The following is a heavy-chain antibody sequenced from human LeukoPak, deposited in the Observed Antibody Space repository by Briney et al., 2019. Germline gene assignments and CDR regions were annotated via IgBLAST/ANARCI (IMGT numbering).Heavy chain of an antibody. D-gene: IGHD6-13*01. V-gene: IGHV3-48*03. J-gene: IGHJ4*02. CDR2: ITSSGSTM. CDR1: GFTFSSYE. Sequence: PGGSLRLSCAASGFTFSSYEMHWVRQAPGKGLEWVSYITSSGSTMHCADSVKGRFTISRDNAKNSLYLQMSSLRAEDTAVYYCATLRPRQQLVVDHWGQGTLVTVSS. CDR3: ATLRPRQQLVVDH.